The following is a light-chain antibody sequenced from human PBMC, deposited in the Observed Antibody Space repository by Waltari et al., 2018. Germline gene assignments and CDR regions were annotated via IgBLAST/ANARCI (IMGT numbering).Light chain of an antibody. Sequence: QTVVTPAPSLTVSPGGPVTPTCASSTGAVTRDHYLNRFQQKPGQAPRALIHSTSVRYSWTPTRFSGSLLGDKAALTLSGVQPEDEADYYCLLYYGGPWVFGGGTKVTVL. CDR1: TGAVTRDHY. J-gene: IGLJ3*02. V-gene: IGLV7-43*01. CDR3: LLYYGGPWV. CDR2: STS.